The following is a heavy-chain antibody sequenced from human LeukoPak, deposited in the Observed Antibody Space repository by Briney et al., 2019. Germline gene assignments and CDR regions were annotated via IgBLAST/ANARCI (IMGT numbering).Heavy chain of an antibody. D-gene: IGHD1-26*01. V-gene: IGHV1-18*01. CDR2: ISACNGNT. CDR1: GYTFTRYG. J-gene: IGHJ4*02. CDR3: ARDRPGEWELLEYVLY. Sequence: ASVKVSCKASGYTFTRYGISWVRQAPGQGLEWMGWISACNGNTNYAQKLQGRVTMTTDTSTSTAYMELRSLRSDDTAVYYCARDRPGEWELLEYVLYWGQGTLVTVSS.